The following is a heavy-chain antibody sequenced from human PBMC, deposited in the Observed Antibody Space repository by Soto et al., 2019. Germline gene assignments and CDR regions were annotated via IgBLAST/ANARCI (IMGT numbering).Heavy chain of an antibody. CDR2: ISAYNGNT. D-gene: IGHD3-22*01. V-gene: IGHV1-18*01. J-gene: IGHJ4*02. Sequence: ASVKVSCKASGYTFTSYGISWVRQAPGQGLEWMGWISAYNGNTNYAQKLQGRVTMTTDTSTSTAYMELRSLRSDDTAVYYCARDLLASHYYDSRRGKDYWGQGTLVTVSS. CDR3: ARDLLASHYYDSRRGKDY. CDR1: GYTFTSYG.